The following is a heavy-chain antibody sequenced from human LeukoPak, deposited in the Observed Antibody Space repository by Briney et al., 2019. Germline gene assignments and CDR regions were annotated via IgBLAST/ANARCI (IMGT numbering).Heavy chain of an antibody. CDR1: GGTFSSYA. CDR3: ARDGGITMVRAARNWFDP. Sequence: SVKVSCKASGGTFSSYAISWVRQAPGQGLEWMGRIIPILGIANYAQKFQRRVTITADKSTSTAYMELSSLRSEDTAVYYCARDGGITMVRAARNWFDPWGQGTLVTVSS. V-gene: IGHV1-69*04. D-gene: IGHD3-10*01. CDR2: IIPILGIA. J-gene: IGHJ5*02.